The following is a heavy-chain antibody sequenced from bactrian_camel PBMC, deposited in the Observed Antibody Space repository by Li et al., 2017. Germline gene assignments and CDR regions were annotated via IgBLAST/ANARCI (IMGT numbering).Heavy chain of an antibody. V-gene: IGHV3S31*01. CDR2: IYTGDDST. CDR1: GYTYDTYC. J-gene: IGHJ4*01. D-gene: IGHD1*01. Sequence: VQLVESGGGSVQAGGSLRLSCAAPGYTYDTYCMGWFRQAPGKEREGVATIYTGDDSTYYIDSVKGRFTISQDNAKNMIYLQMNNLKPEDTGMYYCAAGEPRGGSCLLEYSNYWGQGTQVTVS. CDR3: AAGEPRGGSCLLEYSNY.